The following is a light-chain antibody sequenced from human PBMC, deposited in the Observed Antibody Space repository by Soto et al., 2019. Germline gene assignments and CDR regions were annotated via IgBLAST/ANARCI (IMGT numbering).Light chain of an antibody. J-gene: IGKJ2*01. V-gene: IGKV3-15*01. CDR1: QSVSNN. CDR3: QQYNTWPYT. Sequence: EIVMTQSPATLSVSPGERVTLSCGASQSVSNNVALYQQNPGQAPRLLIYGASSRAIGLPARFSGSGSGTQFTLSISSLQPEDFAVYYCQQYNTWPYTFGQGTKLEI. CDR2: GAS.